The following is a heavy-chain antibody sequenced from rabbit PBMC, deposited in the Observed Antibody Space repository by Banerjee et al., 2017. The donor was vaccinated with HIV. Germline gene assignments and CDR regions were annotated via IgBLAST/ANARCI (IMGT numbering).Heavy chain of an antibody. CDR3: AREWDASSSVYYPTRLDL. CDR2: INTSSGNT. J-gene: IGHJ3*01. D-gene: IGHD1-1*01. Sequence: QEQLVESGGGLVKPEGSLTLTCKASGFSFSNKYVMCWVRQAPGKGLEWIACINTSSGNTVYATWAKGRFTISKTSWTTVTLQMTSLTAADTATYFCAREWDASSSVYYPTRLDLWGQGTLVTVS. CDR1: GFSFSNKYV. V-gene: IGHV1S45*01.